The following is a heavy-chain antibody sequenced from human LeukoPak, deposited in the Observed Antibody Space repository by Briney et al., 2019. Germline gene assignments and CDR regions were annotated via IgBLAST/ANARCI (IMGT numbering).Heavy chain of an antibody. CDR3: TTGGLPAV. CDR1: GFTFSDAW. CDR2: IKSKTDGSTK. D-gene: IGHD3-16*01. Sequence: GGSLRLSCVASGFTFSDAWMSWVRQAPGKGLEWVGRIKSKTDGSTKDYAAPVKGRFIISRDDSKNMLYLQMNSLKTEDTAVYSCTTGGLPAVWGQGTTVTVSS. J-gene: IGHJ6*02. V-gene: IGHV3-15*01.